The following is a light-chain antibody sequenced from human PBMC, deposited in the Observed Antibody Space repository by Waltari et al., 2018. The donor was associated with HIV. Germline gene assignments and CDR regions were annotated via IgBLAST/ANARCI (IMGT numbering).Light chain of an antibody. V-gene: IGLV1-44*01. Sequence: QSVLNQSPSASGTPGQRVIISCSGSSSNIGSNPLTWYQQFPGTAPKLLIYSYGQRPSGVPERFSGSKSATSASLAISGLRSEDEADYYCATWDDSLNAWVFGGGTKLTVL. J-gene: IGLJ3*02. CDR3: ATWDDSLNAWV. CDR1: SSNIGSNP. CDR2: SYG.